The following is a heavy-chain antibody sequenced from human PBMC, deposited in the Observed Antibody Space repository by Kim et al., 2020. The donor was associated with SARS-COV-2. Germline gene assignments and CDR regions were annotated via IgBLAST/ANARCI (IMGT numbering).Heavy chain of an antibody. J-gene: IGHJ4*02. CDR2: IYYSGST. V-gene: IGHV4-31*03. CDR3: AREPARPYGDYDFDY. Sequence: SETLSLTCTVSGGSISSGGYYWSWIRQHPGKGLEWIGYIYYSGSTYYNPSLKSRVTISVDTSKNQFSLKLSSVTAADTAVYYCAREPARPYGDYDFDYWGQGTLVTVSS. D-gene: IGHD4-17*01. CDR1: GGSISSGGYY.